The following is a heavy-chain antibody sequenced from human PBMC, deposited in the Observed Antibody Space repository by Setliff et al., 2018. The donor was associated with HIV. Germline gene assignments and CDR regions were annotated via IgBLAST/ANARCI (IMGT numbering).Heavy chain of an antibody. V-gene: IGHV4-39*01. J-gene: IGHJ3*02. D-gene: IGHD2-15*01. CDR1: GGSVSDSNVY. CDR2: VYYSGTT. Sequence: SETLSLTCSVSGGSVSDSNVYWNWIRQSPGKGLEWIGSVYYSGTTYYNPSLKSRFSISIYKSKNQFSLRLSSVTAADTAMYYCAREHCSGGSCNGFDIWGQGTMVTVSS. CDR3: AREHCSGGSCNGFDI.